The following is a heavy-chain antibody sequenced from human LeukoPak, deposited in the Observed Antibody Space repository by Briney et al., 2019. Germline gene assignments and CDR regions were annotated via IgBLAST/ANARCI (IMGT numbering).Heavy chain of an antibody. CDR3: ASFDSSGYYFTFDY. CDR1: GGSISSGGYY. Sequence: PSQTLSPTCTVSGGSISSGGYYWSWIRQHPGKGLEWIGYIYYSGSTYYNPSLKSRVTISVDTSKNQFSLKPSSVTAADTAVYYCASFDSSGYYFTFDYWGQGTLVTVSS. CDR2: IYYSGST. D-gene: IGHD3-22*01. J-gene: IGHJ4*02. V-gene: IGHV4-31*03.